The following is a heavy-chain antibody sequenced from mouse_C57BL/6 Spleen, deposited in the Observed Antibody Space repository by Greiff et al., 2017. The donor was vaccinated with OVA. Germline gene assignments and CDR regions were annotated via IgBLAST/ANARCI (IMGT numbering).Heavy chain of an antibody. D-gene: IGHD1-1*01. Sequence: QVQLKESGAELVRPGASVTLSCKASGYTFTDYEMHWVKQTPVHGLEWIGAIDPETGGTAYNQKFKGKAILTADKSSSTAYMELRSLTSEDSAVYYCTRDLGGYGSSLYAMDYWGQGTSVTVSS. CDR3: TRDLGGYGSSLYAMDY. CDR1: GYTFTDYE. CDR2: IDPETGGT. J-gene: IGHJ4*01. V-gene: IGHV1-15*01.